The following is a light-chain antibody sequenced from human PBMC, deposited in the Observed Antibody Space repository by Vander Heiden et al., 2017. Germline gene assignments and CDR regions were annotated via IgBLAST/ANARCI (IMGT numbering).Light chain of an antibody. CDR1: QSVSSY. CDR2: DAS. Sequence: EIVLTQSPATLSLSPGERATLSCRASQSVSSYLAWYQQKPGQAPRLLIYDASNRATGIRARFSGSGYGTDFTLTISSREPEDFAVYYCQQRSNWPPTWTFGQGTKVEIK. V-gene: IGKV3-11*01. CDR3: QQRSNWPPTWT. J-gene: IGKJ1*01.